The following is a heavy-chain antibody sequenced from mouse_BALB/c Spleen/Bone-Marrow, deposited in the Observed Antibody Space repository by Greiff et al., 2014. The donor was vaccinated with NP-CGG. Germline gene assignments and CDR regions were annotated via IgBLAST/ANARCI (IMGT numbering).Heavy chain of an antibody. D-gene: IGHD2-14*01. Sequence: VQLKESGPELVKPGASVKMSCKASGYTFTSYVVHWVKQKPGQGLEWIGHINPYNDGTKYNEKFKGKATLTSDKSSSTAYMELSSLTSEDSAVYYCASPYYRYDGFAYWGQGTLVTVSA. CDR1: GYTFTSYV. CDR2: INPYNDGT. J-gene: IGHJ3*01. CDR3: ASPYYRYDGFAY. V-gene: IGHV1-14*01.